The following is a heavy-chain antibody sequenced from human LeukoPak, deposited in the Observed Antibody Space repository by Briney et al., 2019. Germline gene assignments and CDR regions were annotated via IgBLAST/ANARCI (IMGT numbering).Heavy chain of an antibody. CDR3: ARWFVTKAFDI. CDR1: GFTFSAYS. CDR2: ISSSGSNI. J-gene: IGHJ3*02. D-gene: IGHD2/OR15-2a*01. V-gene: IGHV3-48*01. Sequence: PGGSLRLSCAASGFTFSAYSMNWVRQAPGKGLEWVSYISSSGSNIHYADSVKGRFTISRDTGKNSLYLQMSSLRAEDTAVYYCARWFVTKAFDIWGQGTMVTVSS.